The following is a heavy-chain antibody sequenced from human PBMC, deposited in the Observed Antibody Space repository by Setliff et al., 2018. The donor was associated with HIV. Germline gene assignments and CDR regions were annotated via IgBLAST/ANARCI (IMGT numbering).Heavy chain of an antibody. CDR3: ARDDSIVLVPAIMRGDGFDF. J-gene: IGHJ3*01. CDR2: IYYTGNT. CDR1: GGSVGSSSYY. V-gene: IGHV4-39*07. Sequence: PEETLSLTCTVSGGSVGSSSYYWAWIRQPPGKGLEWIGSIYYTGNTKYNPSLESRVTFSIDTSENQFSLRRASVTAADTAIYYCARDDSIVLVPAIMRGDGFDFWGQGRMVTVSS. D-gene: IGHD2-2*01.